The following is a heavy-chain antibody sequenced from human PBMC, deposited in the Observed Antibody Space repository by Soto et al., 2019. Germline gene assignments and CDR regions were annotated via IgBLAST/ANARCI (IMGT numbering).Heavy chain of an antibody. V-gene: IGHV4-59*08. CDR1: GGSISSYY. Sequence: TSETLSLTCTVSGGSISSYYWSWIRQPPGKGLEWIGYIYYSGSTNYNPSLKSRVTISVDTSKNQLSLKLSSVTAADTDVYYCARRYGYYFDYWGQGTLVTVSS. CDR2: IYYSGST. J-gene: IGHJ4*02. D-gene: IGHD4-17*01. CDR3: ARRYGYYFDY.